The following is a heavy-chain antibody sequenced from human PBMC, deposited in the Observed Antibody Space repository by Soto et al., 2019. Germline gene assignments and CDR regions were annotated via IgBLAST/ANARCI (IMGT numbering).Heavy chain of an antibody. V-gene: IGHV4-31*03. CDR1: GGSISSGCYY. Sequence: QVQLQESGPGLVKPSQTLSLTCTVSGGSISSGCYYWSWIRQQPGKGPEWIGYIYYSGTTYYNPSLKSRVTLSVDTSENQFSLKLTSVTAADTAFYYCTREKKVAYCGGNCPSYSDSWGQGTLVIVSS. D-gene: IGHD2-21*01. CDR3: TREKKVAYCGGNCPSYSDS. CDR2: IYYSGTT. J-gene: IGHJ4*02.